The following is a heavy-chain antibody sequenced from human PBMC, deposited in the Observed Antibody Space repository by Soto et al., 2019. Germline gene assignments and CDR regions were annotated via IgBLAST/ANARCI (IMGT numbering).Heavy chain of an antibody. CDR3: ACQRTEYSSGPDAFDI. V-gene: IGHV1-8*01. Sequence: GASVKVSCKASGYTFTSYDINWVRQATGQGLEWMGWMNPNSGNTGYAQKFQGRVTMTRNTSISTAYMELSSLRSEDTAVYYCACQRTEYSSGPDAFDIWGLGTLVTVSS. CDR2: MNPNSGNT. J-gene: IGHJ3*02. D-gene: IGHD6-19*01. CDR1: GYTFTSYD.